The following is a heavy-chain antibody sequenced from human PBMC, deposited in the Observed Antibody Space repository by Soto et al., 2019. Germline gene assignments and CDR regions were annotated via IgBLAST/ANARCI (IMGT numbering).Heavy chain of an antibody. J-gene: IGHJ6*02. CDR3: VRQGIDYLHGLVDV. CDR1: SGPDRSNN. Sequence: QVQLQQSGPRLVKPSETLSLTCTVSSGPDRSNNWGWIRQPPGRGLEWIGYVYYTGDTAYNPSLMGRVTISADTSTNDISLTLNSVTAADTAVYYCVRQGIDYLHGLVDVWGQGTTVSVSS. V-gene: IGHV4-59*08. CDR2: VYYTGDT. D-gene: IGHD4-17*01.